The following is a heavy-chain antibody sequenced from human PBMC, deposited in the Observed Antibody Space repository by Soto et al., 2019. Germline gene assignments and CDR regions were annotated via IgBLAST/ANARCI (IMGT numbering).Heavy chain of an antibody. J-gene: IGHJ4*02. V-gene: IGHV3-30*18. CDR1: GFTFSSYG. Sequence: GGSLRLSXAASGFTFSSYGMHWVRQAPGKGLEWVAVISYDGSNKYYADSVKGRFTISRDNSKNTLYLQMNSLRAEDTAVYYCAKDLTDPLYYYDSSGPFDYWGQGTLVTVSS. CDR3: AKDLTDPLYYYDSSGPFDY. CDR2: ISYDGSNK. D-gene: IGHD3-22*01.